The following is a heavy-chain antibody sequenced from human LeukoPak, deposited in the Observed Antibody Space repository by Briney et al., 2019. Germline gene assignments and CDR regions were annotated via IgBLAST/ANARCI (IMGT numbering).Heavy chain of an antibody. CDR3: ARGGPGTATYSSGLVY. V-gene: IGHV4-34*01. D-gene: IGHD6-19*01. CDR1: GGSFSGYY. CDR2: INHSGST. Sequence: SETLSLTCAVYGGSFSGYYWSLIRQPPGKGLERIGEINHSGSTNYNPSLKSRVTISVDTSKNQFSLKLSSVTAADTAVYYCARGGPGTATYSSGLVYWGQGTLVTVSS. J-gene: IGHJ4*02.